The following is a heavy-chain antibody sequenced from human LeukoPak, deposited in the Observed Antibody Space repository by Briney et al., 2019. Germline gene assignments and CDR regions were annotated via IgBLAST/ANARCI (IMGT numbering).Heavy chain of an antibody. CDR3: ARATTRIAVAGTARY. J-gene: IGHJ4*02. Sequence: ASVKVSCKASGYTFTNYGISWVRQAPGQGLEWMGWVSVYTGYTKYPQKFQGRVTMTRNTSISTAYMELSSLRSEDTAVYYCARATTRIAVAGTARYWGQGTLVTVSS. V-gene: IGHV1-18*01. CDR1: GYTFTNYG. CDR2: VSVYTGYT. D-gene: IGHD6-19*01.